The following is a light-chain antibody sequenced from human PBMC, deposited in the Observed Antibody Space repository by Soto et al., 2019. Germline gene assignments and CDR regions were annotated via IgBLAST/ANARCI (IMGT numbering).Light chain of an antibody. J-gene: IGLJ1*01. CDR3: NSYTTSNTFV. CDR1: SSDIGAHNF. CDR2: EVI. V-gene: IGLV2-14*03. Sequence: QSVLTQPASVSGSPGQAITVSCSGTSSDIGAHNFVSWYQQHPGKAPKLIIYEVINRPSGVSDRFSGSKSGNTASLTISALQSEDEADYYCNSYTTSNTFVFGRGTKVTVL.